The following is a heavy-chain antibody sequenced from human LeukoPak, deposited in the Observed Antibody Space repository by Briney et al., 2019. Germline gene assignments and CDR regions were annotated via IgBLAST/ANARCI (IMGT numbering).Heavy chain of an antibody. CDR2: IYYSGST. CDR1: GGSISSYY. D-gene: IGHD3-22*01. CDR3: ARVYYYDSSGYSHTSDY. V-gene: IGHV4-59*01. Sequence: SSETLSLTCTVSGGSISSYYWSWIRQPPGKGLEWIGYIYYSGSTNYNPSLKSRVTISVDTSKNQFSLKLSSVTDADTAVYYCARVYYYDSSGYSHTSDYCGQGTLVTVSS. J-gene: IGHJ4*02.